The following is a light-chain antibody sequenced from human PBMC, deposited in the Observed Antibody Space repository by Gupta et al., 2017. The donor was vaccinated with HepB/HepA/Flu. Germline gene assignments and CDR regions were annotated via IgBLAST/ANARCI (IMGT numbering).Light chain of an antibody. Sequence: QPVLLQPPSVSGAPGKRVTISCTGRRSTIGAGFDVHWYQQLPGTAPKLLVFGNDNRPSGGPDRVSASEYGNSASLVITGLLAEDEGDYYCQSFDSGLSGLVFGGGTKLTVL. CDR3: QSFDSGLSGLV. CDR2: GND. V-gene: IGLV1-40*01. J-gene: IGLJ2*01. CDR1: RSTIGAGFD.